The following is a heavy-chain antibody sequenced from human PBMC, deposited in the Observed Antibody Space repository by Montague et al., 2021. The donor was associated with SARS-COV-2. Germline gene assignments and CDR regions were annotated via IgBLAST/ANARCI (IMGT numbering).Heavy chain of an antibody. CDR3: ARIRCITIFGVVITPYYYGMDV. CDR1: GGSISSGGYY. D-gene: IGHD3-3*01. CDR2: IYYSGST. Sequence: TLSLTCTVSGGSISSGGYYWSWIRQHPGKGLEWIGYIYYSGSTNYNPSLKSRVTISVDTSKNQFSLKLSSVTAADTAVYYCARIRCITIFGVVITPYYYGMDVWGQGTTVTVSS. V-gene: IGHV4-31*03. J-gene: IGHJ6*02.